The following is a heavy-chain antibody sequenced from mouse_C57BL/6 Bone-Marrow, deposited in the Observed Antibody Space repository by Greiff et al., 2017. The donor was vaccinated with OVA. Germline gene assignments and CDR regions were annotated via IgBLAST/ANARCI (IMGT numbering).Heavy chain of an antibody. CDR3: ANPSAWFAY. Sequence: EVKLQQSGPELVKPGASVKISCKASGYTFTDYYMNWVKQSHGKSLEWIGDINPNNGGTSYNQKFKGKATLTVDKSSSTAYMELRSLTSEDSAVYYCANPSAWFAYWGQGTLVTVSA. CDR2: INPNNGGT. V-gene: IGHV1-26*01. J-gene: IGHJ3*01. CDR1: GYTFTDYY.